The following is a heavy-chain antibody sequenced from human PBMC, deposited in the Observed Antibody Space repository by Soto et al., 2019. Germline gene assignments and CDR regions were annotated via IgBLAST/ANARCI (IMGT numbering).Heavy chain of an antibody. CDR3: VRATYFSDSSGYTRCLDF. D-gene: IGHD3-22*01. CDR2: SRDKPQGYST. J-gene: IGHJ4*02. CDR1: GFTLSDHY. Sequence: GGSLRLSCAVSGFTLSDHYIDWVRQAPGKGLEWVGRSRDKPQGYSTAYAASVKGRFTTSRDESHNSAFLQMNSLKTEDTAVYYCVRATYFSDSSGYTRCLDFWGQGTLVTVSS. V-gene: IGHV3-72*01.